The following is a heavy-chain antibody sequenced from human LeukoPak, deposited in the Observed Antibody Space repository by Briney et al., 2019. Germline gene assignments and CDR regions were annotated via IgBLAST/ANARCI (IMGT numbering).Heavy chain of an antibody. CDR2: ISGSGGNT. CDR3: AKDGGLSDYYFDY. CDR1: GFTFSSYA. V-gene: IGHV3-23*01. J-gene: IGHJ4*02. D-gene: IGHD3-16*02. Sequence: PGGSLRLSCAASGFTFSSYAMSWVRQAPGKGLEWVSAISGSGGNTYYADSVKGRFTISRDNSKNTLYLQMNSLRAEDTAVYYCAKDGGLSDYYFDYWGQGTLVTVSS.